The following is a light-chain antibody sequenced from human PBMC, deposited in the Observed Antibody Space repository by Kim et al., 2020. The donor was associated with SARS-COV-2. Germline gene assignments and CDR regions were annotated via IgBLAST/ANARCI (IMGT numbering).Light chain of an antibody. J-gene: IGKJ4*01. CDR2: KAS. V-gene: IGKV1-5*03. Sequence: DIQMTQSPSTLSASVGDGVTMTCRASQSITGSLAWYQQKEGKAPKVLIYKASSLKSGVPSRFSGSGSGTEFTLTISSLQPDDFATYYCQQCKNYPLTFGGGTKVDIK. CDR1: QSITGS. CDR3: QQCKNYPLT.